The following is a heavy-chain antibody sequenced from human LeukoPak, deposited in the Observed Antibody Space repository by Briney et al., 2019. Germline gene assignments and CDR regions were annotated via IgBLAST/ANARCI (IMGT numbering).Heavy chain of an antibody. CDR1: GFTFSSDW. J-gene: IGHJ4*02. CDR3: ARATPGWWELQR. Sequence: GGSLRLSCVASGFTFSSDWMHWVRQAPGKGLVWVSRINGAGTSTSYADSVKGRFTISRDNAKNTLYLQMNSLRAEDTAVYYCARATPGWWELQRWGQGTLVTAS. D-gene: IGHD1-26*01. V-gene: IGHV3-74*01. CDR2: INGAGTST.